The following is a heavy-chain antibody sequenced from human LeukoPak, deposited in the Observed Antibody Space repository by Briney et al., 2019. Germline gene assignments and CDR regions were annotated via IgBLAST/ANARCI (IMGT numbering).Heavy chain of an antibody. CDR1: GGSFSGYY. J-gene: IGHJ6*03. CDR3: ARGRGRNYGDRRVYMDV. CDR2: INHSGST. Sequence: SETLSLTCAVYGGSFSGYYWSWIRQPPGKGLEWIGEINHSGSTNYNPSLKSRVTISVDTSKNQFSLKLSSVTAADTAVYYCARGRGRNYGDRRVYMDVWGKGTTVTVSS. D-gene: IGHD4-17*01. V-gene: IGHV4-34*01.